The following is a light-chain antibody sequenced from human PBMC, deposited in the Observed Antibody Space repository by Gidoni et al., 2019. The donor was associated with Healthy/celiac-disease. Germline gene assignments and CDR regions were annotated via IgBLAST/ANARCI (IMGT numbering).Light chain of an antibody. Sequence: QSVLTQPPSAAGTPGQGVTISCSGNSSHIGSNTVTWYQQLPGTAPKLLIYNNNPRPSVVPDRFSCSKSGTSASLAISALQSEDEAAYYRAASDDSLNGPVFGGGTTLTVL. J-gene: IGLJ2*01. CDR2: NNN. CDR3: AASDDSLNGPV. V-gene: IGLV1-44*01. CDR1: SSHIGSNT.